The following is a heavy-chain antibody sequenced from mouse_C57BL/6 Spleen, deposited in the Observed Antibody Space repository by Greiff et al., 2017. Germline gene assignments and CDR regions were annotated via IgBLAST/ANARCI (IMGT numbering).Heavy chain of an antibody. CDR1: GYTFTDYE. Sequence: VQLQESGAELVRPGASVTLSCKASGYTFTDYEMHWVKQTPVHGLEWIGAIYPETGGTAYNQKFQGKAILTADKSSSTAYMELRSLTSEDSAVYYCTTYYYGSWGQGTTLTVSS. CDR3: TTYYYGS. CDR2: IYPETGGT. V-gene: IGHV1-15*01. J-gene: IGHJ2*01. D-gene: IGHD1-1*01.